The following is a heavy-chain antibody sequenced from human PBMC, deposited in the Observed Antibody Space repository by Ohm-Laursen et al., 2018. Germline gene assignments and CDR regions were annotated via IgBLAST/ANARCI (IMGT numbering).Heavy chain of an antibody. CDR1: GYTFTGYF. D-gene: IGHD6-13*01. CDR2: INPNSGGT. Sequence: ASVKVSCKASGYTFTGYFMHWVRQAPGQGLEWVGWINPNSGGTDYAQTFQGRVTMTRDTSINTAYMELSRLRSDDTAVYYCARTRVIAASGPGWFDPWGQGTLVTVSS. J-gene: IGHJ5*02. CDR3: ARTRVIAASGPGWFDP. V-gene: IGHV1-2*02.